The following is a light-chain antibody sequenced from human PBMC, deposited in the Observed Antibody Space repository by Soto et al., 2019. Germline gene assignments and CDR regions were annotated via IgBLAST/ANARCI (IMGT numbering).Light chain of an antibody. CDR1: QSLLDSNDGHTH. CDR2: TLS. V-gene: IGKV2-40*01. CDR3: IQRMEFPSRT. J-gene: IGKJ2*01. Sequence: DIVMTQTPLSLPVTPGEPASISCKASQSLLDSNDGHTHSHWYLQKQGQSPPFLIYTLSYRAYEVPDRFSGSGSGSDFTLKINRVEDEDVGGYFCIQRMEFPSRTFGQGTKREIQ.